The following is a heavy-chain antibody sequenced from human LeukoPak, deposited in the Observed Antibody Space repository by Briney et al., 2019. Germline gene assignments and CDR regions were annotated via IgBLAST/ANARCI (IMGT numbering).Heavy chain of an antibody. D-gene: IGHD5-18*01. V-gene: IGHV1-2*02. CDR1: GYTFSDYY. Sequence: ASVKVSCKASGYTFSDYYMHWVRQAPGQGLEWMGWINPNSGGTNYAQKFQGRVTMTRDTSISTAYMELSRLRSDDTAVYYCARDRSPAPGRSYGRGHFDYWGQGTLVTVSS. CDR2: INPNSGGT. J-gene: IGHJ4*02. CDR3: ARDRSPAPGRSYGRGHFDY.